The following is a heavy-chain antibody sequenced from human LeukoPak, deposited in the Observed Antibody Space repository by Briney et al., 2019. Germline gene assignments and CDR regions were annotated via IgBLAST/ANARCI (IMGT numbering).Heavy chain of an antibody. V-gene: IGHV3-23*01. CDR2: ISGGGGGT. D-gene: IGHD6-19*01. CDR3: AILIAVAGPATFY. Sequence: PGGSLRLSCAASGFTFRSYAMSWVRQAPGQGLEWVSSISGGGGGTYYANSVKGRFTISRDNSKSTLYLQMNGLRAEDTAVYYCAILIAVAGPATFYWGQGTLVTVSS. J-gene: IGHJ4*02. CDR1: GFTFRSYA.